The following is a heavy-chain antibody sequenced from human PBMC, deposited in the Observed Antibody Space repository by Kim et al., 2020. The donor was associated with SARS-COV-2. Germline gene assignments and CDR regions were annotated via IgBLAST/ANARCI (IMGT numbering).Heavy chain of an antibody. CDR2: IYSGGST. Sequence: GGSLRLSCAASGFTVSSNSMSWVRQAPGKGLEWVSLIYSGGSTYYADSVKGRVTISRDNSKNTLYLQMNSLRAEDTAVYYCARSYSSNWYDAFDIWGQGTMVTVSS. CDR1: GFTVSSNS. J-gene: IGHJ3*02. D-gene: IGHD6-13*01. CDR3: ARSYSSNWYDAFDI. V-gene: IGHV3-53*01.